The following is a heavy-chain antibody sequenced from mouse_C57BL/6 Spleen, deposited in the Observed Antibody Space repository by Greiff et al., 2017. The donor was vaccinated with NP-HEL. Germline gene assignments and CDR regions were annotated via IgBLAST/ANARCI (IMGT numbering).Heavy chain of an antibody. J-gene: IGHJ2*01. CDR1: GYAFSSYW. D-gene: IGHD1-1*01. V-gene: IGHV1-80*01. CDR3: ARSGDYYGSSYFDY. CDR2: IYPGDGDT. Sequence: VKVVESGAELVKPGASVKISCKASGYAFSSYWMNWVKQRPGKGLEWIGQIYPGDGDTNYNGKFKGKATLTADKSSSTAYMQLSSLTSEDSAVYFCARSGDYYGSSYFDYWGQGTTLTVSS.